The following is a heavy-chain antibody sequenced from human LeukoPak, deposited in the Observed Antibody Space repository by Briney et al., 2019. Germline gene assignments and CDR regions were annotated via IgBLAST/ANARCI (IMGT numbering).Heavy chain of an antibody. CDR3: ARDDSSGLDY. Sequence: SVKVSCKASGYSFTSYGITWVREAPGHGPEWMGWISGSAGNTHYAQNVQGRVTMTTDTATSTAYMELRSLGSDDTAVYYCARDDSSGLDYWGQGTLVTVSS. J-gene: IGHJ4*02. CDR2: ISGSAGNT. D-gene: IGHD3-22*01. CDR1: GYSFTSYG. V-gene: IGHV1-18*04.